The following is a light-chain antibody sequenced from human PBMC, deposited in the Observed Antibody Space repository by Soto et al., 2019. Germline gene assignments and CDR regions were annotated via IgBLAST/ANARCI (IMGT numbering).Light chain of an antibody. CDR3: QQRSNWPPSIT. J-gene: IGKJ5*01. CDR2: DAS. V-gene: IGKV3-11*01. Sequence: EIVLTQSPATLSLSPGERATLSCRASQSVSSYLAWYQQKPGQAPRHLIYDASNRATGIPARFSGSGSGTGFTLTISSLEPEDFAVYSCQQRSNWPPSITFGQGTRLEIK. CDR1: QSVSSY.